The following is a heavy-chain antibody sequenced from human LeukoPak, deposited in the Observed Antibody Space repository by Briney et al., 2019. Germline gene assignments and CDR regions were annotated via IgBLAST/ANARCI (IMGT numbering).Heavy chain of an antibody. Sequence: ASVKVSCKASGYTFNNYGISWVRQAPGQGLEWMGWISAYNGATSYAPNVKGRVTLTTDTSTNTAYMELRSLRSDDSAVYYCSRDKASGPNYFDYWGQGTLVTVSS. CDR3: SRDKASGPNYFDY. D-gene: IGHD2-8*02. CDR1: GYTFNNYG. J-gene: IGHJ4*02. CDR2: ISAYNGAT. V-gene: IGHV1-18*01.